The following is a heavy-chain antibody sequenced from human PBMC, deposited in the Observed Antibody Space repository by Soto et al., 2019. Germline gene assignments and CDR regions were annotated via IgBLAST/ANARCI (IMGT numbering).Heavy chain of an antibody. CDR3: AKDEVGATTYYYYGIDV. CDR1: GGSISSTNW. CDR2: IYHSGST. V-gene: IGHV4-4*02. Sequence: SETLSLTCTFSGGSISSTNWWSWVRQPPGKGLEWIGKIYHSGSTNYNRSLKSRVTISVDKSKNQFSLKLTSVTAADTAVYFCAKDEVGATTYYYYGIDVWGQGTTVTVSS. J-gene: IGHJ6*02. D-gene: IGHD1-26*01.